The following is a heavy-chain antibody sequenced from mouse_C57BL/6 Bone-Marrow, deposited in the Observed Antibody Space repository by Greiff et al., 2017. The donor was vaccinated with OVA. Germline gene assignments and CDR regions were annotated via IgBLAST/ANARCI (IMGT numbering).Heavy chain of an antibody. V-gene: IGHV5-6*01. CDR3: ARRGDGVFFAY. Sequence: EVQRVESGGDLVKPGGSLKLSCAASGFTFSSYGMSWVRQTPDKRLEWVATISSGGSYTYYPDSVKGRFTISRDNAKNTLYLQMSSLKSEDTAMYYCARRGDGVFFAYWGQGTLVTVSA. D-gene: IGHD1-2*01. CDR1: GFTFSSYG. CDR2: ISSGGSYT. J-gene: IGHJ3*01.